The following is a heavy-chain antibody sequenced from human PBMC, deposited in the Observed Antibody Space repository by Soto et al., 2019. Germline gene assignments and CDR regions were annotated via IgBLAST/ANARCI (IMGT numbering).Heavy chain of an antibody. D-gene: IGHD6-13*01. Sequence: GESLKISCKGSGYSFTSYWIGWVRQMPGKGLEWMGIIYPGDSDTRYSPSFQGLVTISADKSISTAYLQWSSLKASDTAMYYCARGRGRAAAGTVYYYYYYMDVWGKGTTVTVSS. V-gene: IGHV5-51*01. CDR2: IYPGDSDT. J-gene: IGHJ6*03. CDR3: ARGRGRAAAGTVYYYYYYMDV. CDR1: GYSFTSYW.